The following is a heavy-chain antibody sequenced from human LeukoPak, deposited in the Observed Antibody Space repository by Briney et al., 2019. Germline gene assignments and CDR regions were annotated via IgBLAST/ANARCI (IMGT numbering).Heavy chain of an antibody. J-gene: IGHJ4*02. CDR2: IYYSGST. CDR1: GGSISSYY. V-gene: IGHV4-59*08. CDR3: ARGYSSGPFDY. D-gene: IGHD6-19*01. Sequence: SETLSLTCTVSGGSISSYYWSWIRQPPGKGLKWIGYIYYSGSTNYNPSLKSCVTISVDTSKNQFSLKLSSVTAADTAVYYCARGYSSGPFDYWGQGTLVTVSS.